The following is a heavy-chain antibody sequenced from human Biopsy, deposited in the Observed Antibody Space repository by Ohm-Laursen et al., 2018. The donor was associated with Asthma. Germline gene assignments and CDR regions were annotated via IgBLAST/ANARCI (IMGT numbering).Heavy chain of an antibody. V-gene: IGHV3-15*01. CDR2: IKSKTDGGTT. D-gene: IGHD2-8*01. CDR1: GFTISNAW. Sequence: SLRLSCVASGFTISNAWMSWVRQAPGKGLEWVGRIKSKTDGGTTDYAAPVKGRFTISRDDSKNTLYLQMNSLKTEDTAVYYCTTDALLYSSADYWGQGTLVTVSS. CDR3: TTDALLYSSADY. J-gene: IGHJ4*02.